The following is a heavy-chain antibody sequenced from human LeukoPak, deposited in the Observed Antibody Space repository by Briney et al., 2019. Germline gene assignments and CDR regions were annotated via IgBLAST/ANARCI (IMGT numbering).Heavy chain of an antibody. V-gene: IGHV3-9*01. CDR3: AKGTTVTTINWALFDY. J-gene: IGHJ4*02. Sequence: GRSLRLSCAASGFTFDDYAMHWVRQAPGKGLEWVSGISWNSGSIGYADSVKGRFTISRDNAKNSLYLQMNSLRAEDTALYYCAKGTTVTTINWALFDYWGRGTLVTVSS. D-gene: IGHD4-17*01. CDR2: ISWNSGSI. CDR1: GFTFDDYA.